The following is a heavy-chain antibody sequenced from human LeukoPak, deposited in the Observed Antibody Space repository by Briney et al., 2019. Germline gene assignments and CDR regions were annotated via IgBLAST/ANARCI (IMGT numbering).Heavy chain of an antibody. Sequence: ASVKVSCKASGYTFTSYGISWVRQAPGQGLEWMGWISAYNGNTNYAQKLQGRVTMTTDTSTSTAYMELRSLRSYDTAVYYCARDSPYYYDSSGYYRDAFDIWGQGTMVTVSS. J-gene: IGHJ3*02. D-gene: IGHD3-22*01. CDR2: ISAYNGNT. V-gene: IGHV1-18*01. CDR1: GYTFTSYG. CDR3: ARDSPYYYDSSGYYRDAFDI.